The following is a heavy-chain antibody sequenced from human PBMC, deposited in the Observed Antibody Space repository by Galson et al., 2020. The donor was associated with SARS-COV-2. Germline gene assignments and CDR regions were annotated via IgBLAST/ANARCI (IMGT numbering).Heavy chain of an antibody. D-gene: IGHD3-16*02. CDR2: IYKSGYT. V-gene: IGHV4-31*03. Sequence: SETLSLTCTVSGVSITGDFYWTWVRQHPAKGLEWIGYIYKSGYTYSNPSLKSRGTISLDTSHNQVSLNLTSVTAADTAVYYCARVLYTSGSYRLDHWGQGTLVTVSS. J-gene: IGHJ5*02. CDR1: GVSITGDFY. CDR3: ARVLYTSGSYRLDH.